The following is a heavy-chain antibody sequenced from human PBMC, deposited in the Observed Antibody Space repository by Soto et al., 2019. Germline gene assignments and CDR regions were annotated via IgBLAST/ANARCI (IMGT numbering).Heavy chain of an antibody. CDR3: ARGWDYYDSSGYSTPFDY. Sequence: QVQLQESGPGLVKPSQTLSLTCTVSGGSISSGDYYWSWIRQPPGKGLEWIGYIYYSGSTYYNPSLKSRVTISVDTSKNQFSLKLSSVTAADTAVYYCARGWDYYDSSGYSTPFDYWGQGTLVTVSS. D-gene: IGHD3-22*01. J-gene: IGHJ4*02. CDR2: IYYSGST. CDR1: GGSISSGDYY. V-gene: IGHV4-30-4*01.